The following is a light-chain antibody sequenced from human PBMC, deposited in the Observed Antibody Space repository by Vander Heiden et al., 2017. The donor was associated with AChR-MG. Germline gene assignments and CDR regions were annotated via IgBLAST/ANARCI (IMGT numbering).Light chain of an antibody. J-gene: IGKJ1*01. V-gene: IGKV1-39*01. CDR1: ETIIKY. CDR3: QQSYSTPREA. CDR2: AAS. Sequence: DIQMTQSPSSLSASVGDSVTITCRANETIIKYLNWYQQKPGKAPKLLISAASSLQSGVPSRFSGSGSGTDFTLTISSLQLEDFATYYCQQSYSTPREAVGQGTTVEMK.